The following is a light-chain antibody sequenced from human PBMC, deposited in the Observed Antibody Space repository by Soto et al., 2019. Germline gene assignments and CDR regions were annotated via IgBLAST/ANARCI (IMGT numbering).Light chain of an antibody. CDR2: DAS. CDR1: QSVSSY. Sequence: EIVLTQSPATLSLSPGERATLSCRASQSVSSYLAWYQQKPGQAPRLLIYDASNRATGIPARFSGSGSGTDFTIPISSLEPEDFAVYYCQQRSNWPPLTFGHGTKVEIK. J-gene: IGKJ1*01. CDR3: QQRSNWPPLT. V-gene: IGKV3-11*01.